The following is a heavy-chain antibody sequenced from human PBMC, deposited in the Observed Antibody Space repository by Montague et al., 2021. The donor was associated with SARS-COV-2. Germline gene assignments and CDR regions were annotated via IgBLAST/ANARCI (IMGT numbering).Heavy chain of an antibody. D-gene: IGHD5-12*01. V-gene: IGHV6-1*01. CDR3: ARDSGYDYGYFDY. CDR2: TYYRPKWHS. Sequence: CAISGDSVFIKSAAWNWLRHAPSRGVDWLGRTYYRPKWHSDYAVSVKSRITINPDPSKNQFSLQLNSVTPEDTAVYYCARDSGYDYGYFDYWGQGTLVTVSS. J-gene: IGHJ4*02. CDR1: GDSVFIKSAA.